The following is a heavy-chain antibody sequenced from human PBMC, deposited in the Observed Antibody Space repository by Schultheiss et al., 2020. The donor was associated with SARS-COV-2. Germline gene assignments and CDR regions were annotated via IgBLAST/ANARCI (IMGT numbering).Heavy chain of an antibody. J-gene: IGHJ5*02. D-gene: IGHD6-13*01. CDR1: GGSISSGDYY. Sequence: SETLSLTCTVSGGSISSGDYYWNWIRQHPGKGLEWIGEIYHSGSTNYNPSLKSRVTISVDTSKNQFSLKLSSVTAADTAVYYCARASTLAYSSSFWFDPWGQGTLVTVSS. CDR2: IYHSGST. CDR3: ARASTLAYSSSFWFDP. V-gene: IGHV4-61*08.